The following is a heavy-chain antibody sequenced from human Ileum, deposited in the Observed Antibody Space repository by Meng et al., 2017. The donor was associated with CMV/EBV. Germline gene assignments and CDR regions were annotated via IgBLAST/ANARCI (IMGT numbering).Heavy chain of an antibody. D-gene: IGHD3-3*01. CDR3: ARAKITIFGVVIRNNYYYYGMDV. CDR1: GGTFSSYA. CDR2: IIPIFGTA. J-gene: IGHJ6*02. Sequence: SVKVSCKASGGTFSSYAISWVRQAPGQGLEWMGGIIPIFGTANYAQKFQGRVTITTDESTSTAYMGLSSLRSEDTAVYYGARAKITIFGVVIRNNYYYYGMDVWGQGTTVTVSS. V-gene: IGHV1-69*05.